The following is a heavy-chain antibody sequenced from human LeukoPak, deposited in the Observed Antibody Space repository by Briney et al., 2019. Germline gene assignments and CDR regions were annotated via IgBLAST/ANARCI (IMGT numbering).Heavy chain of an antibody. Sequence: ESGPALVKPTQTLTLTCTFSGFSLSTSGMCVSWIRQPPGKALEWLALIDWDDDKYYSTSLKTRLTISKDTSKNQVVLTMTNMDPVDTATYYCARARGYSGYDADNWFDPWGQGTLVTVSS. CDR1: GFSLSTSGMC. CDR3: ARARGYSGYDADNWFDP. CDR2: IDWDDDK. V-gene: IGHV2-70*01. D-gene: IGHD5-12*01. J-gene: IGHJ5*02.